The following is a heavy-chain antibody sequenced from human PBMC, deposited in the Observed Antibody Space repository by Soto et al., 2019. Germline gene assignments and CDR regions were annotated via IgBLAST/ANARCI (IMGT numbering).Heavy chain of an antibody. Sequence: ASVKVSCKASGYTFTSYGISWVRQAPGQGLEWMGWISAYNGNTNYAQKLQGRVTMTTDTSTSTAYMELRSLRSDDTAVYYCARSFERCSSTRYPYYYWGQGTLVSVSA. V-gene: IGHV1-18*01. D-gene: IGHD2-2*01. CDR3: ARSFERCSSTRYPYYY. J-gene: IGHJ4*02. CDR2: ISAYNGNT. CDR1: GYTFTSYG.